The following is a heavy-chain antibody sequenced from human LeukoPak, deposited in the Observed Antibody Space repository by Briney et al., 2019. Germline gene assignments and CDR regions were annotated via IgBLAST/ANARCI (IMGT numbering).Heavy chain of an antibody. D-gene: IGHD2-2*01. V-gene: IGHV3-23*01. CDR1: GFTFSSYA. CDR2: VTGSGDDT. CDR3: ARGLDCRSTSCYLDN. Sequence: GGSLRLSCAASGFTFSSYAMNWVRQAPGKGLEWVSTVTGSGDDTYYLDSVKGRFTISRDNSRNTLYLQMNSLGAEDTAVYYCARGLDCRSTSCYLDNWGQGTLVTVSS. J-gene: IGHJ4*02.